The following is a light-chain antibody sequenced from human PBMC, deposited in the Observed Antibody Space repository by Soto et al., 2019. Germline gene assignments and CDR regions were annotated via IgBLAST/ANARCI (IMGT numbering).Light chain of an antibody. CDR1: QSISSW. CDR2: KAS. J-gene: IGKJ1*01. V-gene: IGKV1-5*03. CDR3: QQYNIYWT. Sequence: DIQMTQSPSTLSASVGDRGTITCRASQSISSWLAWYQQKPGKAPKLLIYKASSLESGVPSRFSGSGSGTEFTLTISSLQPDDFATYYCQQYNIYWTFGQGTKVEIK.